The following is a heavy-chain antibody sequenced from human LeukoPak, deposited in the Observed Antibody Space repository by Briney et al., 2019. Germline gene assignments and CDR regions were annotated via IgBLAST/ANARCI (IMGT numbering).Heavy chain of an antibody. V-gene: IGHV4-59*08. J-gene: IGHJ4*02. CDR2: IYYSGST. Sequence: SETLSLTCTVSGGSISSYYWSWIRQPPGKGLEWIGYIYYSGSTNYNPSLKSRVTISVDTSKNQFSLKLSSVTAADTAVYYCARRSSGLTASDDYWGQGTLVTVSS. CDR3: ARRSSGLTASDDY. CDR1: GGSISSYY. D-gene: IGHD6-19*01.